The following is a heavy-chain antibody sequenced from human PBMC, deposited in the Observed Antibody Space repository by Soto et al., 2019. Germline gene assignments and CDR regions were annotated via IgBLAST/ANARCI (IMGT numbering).Heavy chain of an antibody. Sequence: QVQVVESGGGEVQPGGSLRLSCAASGFTFSDYAFHWVRQAPGKGLEWVTLISHDGTKKDYADSVKGRFTISRDNSKNTLYLQMSGLKPEDTAVYYCASRFGSTWAGGLGRRPFDPWRPGTLVTVSS. D-gene: IGHD7-27*01. V-gene: IGHV3-30*14. CDR3: ASRFGSTWAGGLGRRPFDP. CDR1: GFTFSDYA. J-gene: IGHJ5*02. CDR2: ISHDGTKK.